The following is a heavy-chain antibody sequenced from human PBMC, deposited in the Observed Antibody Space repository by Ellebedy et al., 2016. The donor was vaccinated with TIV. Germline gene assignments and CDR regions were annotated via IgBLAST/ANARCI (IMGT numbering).Heavy chain of an antibody. CDR2: ISDSGGNT. V-gene: IGHV3-23*01. Sequence: PGGSLRLSCAASGLTFSSHAMSWVRQAPGKGLEWVYSISDSGGNTYYADSVKGRFIISRDNSENMVYLQMNSLRPEDTDVYYYARDPTGYTYYFDYWGQGTLVTVSS. J-gene: IGHJ4*02. CDR1: GLTFSSHA. D-gene: IGHD3-9*01. CDR3: ARDPTGYTYYFDY.